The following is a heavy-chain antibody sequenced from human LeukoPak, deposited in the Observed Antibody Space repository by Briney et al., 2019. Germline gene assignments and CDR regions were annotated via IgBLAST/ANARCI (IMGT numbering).Heavy chain of an antibody. CDR2: IYPGDSDT. V-gene: IGHV5-51*01. CDR1: GSRFITYW. D-gene: IGHD1-26*01. J-gene: IGHJ3*01. CDR3: ASGWYSGSHDAFDV. Sequence: GESLKISCEGSGSRFITYWIAWVRQLPGKGLECMRLIYPGDSDTRYSPSFQGQVTISADKSISTAYLQWSSLQASDTAMYYCASGWYSGSHDAFDVWGQGTLVTVSS.